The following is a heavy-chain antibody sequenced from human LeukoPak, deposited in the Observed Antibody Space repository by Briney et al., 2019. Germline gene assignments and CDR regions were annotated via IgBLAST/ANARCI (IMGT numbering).Heavy chain of an antibody. D-gene: IGHD6-13*01. V-gene: IGHV4-59*01. CDR3: ARGIAAAVNFDY. J-gene: IGHJ4*02. Sequence: SSETLSLTCTVSGGSISSYYWSWIRQPPGKGLEWIGYIYYSGSTNYNPSLKSRVTISVDTSKNQFSLKLSSVTAADTAVYYCARGIAAAVNFDYWGQGTLVTVSS. CDR2: IYYSGST. CDR1: GGSISSYY.